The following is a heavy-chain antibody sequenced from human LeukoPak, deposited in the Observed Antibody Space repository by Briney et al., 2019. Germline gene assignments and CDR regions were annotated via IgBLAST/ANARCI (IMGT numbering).Heavy chain of an antibody. V-gene: IGHV4-4*07. Sequence: SETLSLTCTGSGGSSSSYYWSWIRQPAGKGLEWIGRIYTSGSTNYNPSLKSRVTISVDTSKSQFSLKLSSVTAADTAVYYCARDGYDFWSGYYNHDAFDIWGQGTMVTVSS. J-gene: IGHJ3*02. CDR1: GGSSSSYY. CDR3: ARDGYDFWSGYYNHDAFDI. CDR2: IYTSGST. D-gene: IGHD3-3*01.